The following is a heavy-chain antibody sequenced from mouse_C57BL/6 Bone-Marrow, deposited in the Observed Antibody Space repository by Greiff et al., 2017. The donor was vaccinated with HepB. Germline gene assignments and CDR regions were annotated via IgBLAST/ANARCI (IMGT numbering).Heavy chain of an antibody. J-gene: IGHJ1*03. V-gene: IGHV1-81*01. CDR1: GYTFTSYG. CDR2: IYPRSGNT. CDR3: ARYGGTTVVRWYFDV. Sequence: QVQLQQSGAELARPGASVKLSCKASGYTFTSYGISWVKQRTGQGLEWIGEIYPRSGNTYYNEKFKGKATLTADKSSSTAYMELRSLTSEDSAVYFCARYGGTTVVRWYFDVWGTGTTVTVSS. D-gene: IGHD1-1*01.